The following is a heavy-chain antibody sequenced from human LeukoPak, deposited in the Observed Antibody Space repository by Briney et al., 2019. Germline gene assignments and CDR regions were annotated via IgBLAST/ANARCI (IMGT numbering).Heavy chain of an antibody. V-gene: IGHV3-20*01. CDR1: GFTFDDYG. CDR2: INWNGGST. D-gene: IGHD4-17*01. J-gene: IGHJ4*02. CDR3: ARVGYGDLYYFDY. Sequence: PGGSLRLSCAASGFTFDDYGMSWVRQAPGKGLEWVSGINWNGGSTGYADSVKGRFTISRDNAKNSLYLRMNSLRAEDTALYHCARVGYGDLYYFDYWGQGTLVTVSS.